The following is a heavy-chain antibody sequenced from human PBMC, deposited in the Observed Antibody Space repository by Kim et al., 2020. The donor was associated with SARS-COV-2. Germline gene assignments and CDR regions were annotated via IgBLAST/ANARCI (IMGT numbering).Heavy chain of an antibody. J-gene: IGHJ4*02. V-gene: IGHV3-13*01. CDR1: GFTFSSYD. D-gene: IGHD2-8*01. CDR3: ARARSEWAFDY. Sequence: GGSLRPSCAASGFTFSSYDMHWVRQATGKGLEWVSAIGTAGDTYYPGSVKGRFTISRENGKNSLYLQMNSLRAGDTAVYYCARARSEWAFDYWGQGTLVT. CDR2: IGTAGDT.